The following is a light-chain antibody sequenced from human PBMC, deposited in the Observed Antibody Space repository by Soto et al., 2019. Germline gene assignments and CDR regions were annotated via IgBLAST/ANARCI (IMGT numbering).Light chain of an antibody. CDR1: QSVSSSY. CDR2: GAS. J-gene: IGKJ4*01. V-gene: IGKV3-20*01. Sequence: EIVLTQSPGTLSLSPGERATLSCRASQSVSSSYLAWYQQKPGQAPRLLIYGASSRATGIPDRFSGSGSGTDFTLTISRLEPEDFAVYYCQQYDSSPRTFGGGTKGESK. CDR3: QQYDSSPRT.